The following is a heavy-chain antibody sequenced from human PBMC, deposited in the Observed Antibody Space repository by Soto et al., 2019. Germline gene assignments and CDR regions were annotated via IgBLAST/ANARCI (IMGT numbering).Heavy chain of an antibody. V-gene: IGHV3-23*01. J-gene: IGHJ4*02. CDR1: GFTFSNYG. CDR3: AKVGNAITTEVVILNFDY. Sequence: EVQLLESGGGLAQPGGSLRLSCAASGFTFSNYGMTWVRQAPGKGLEWVSGISGSGSNTFYADAVEGRFAISRDNSKNTPYLQMSRLRAHGTAVYYCAKVGNAITTEVVILNFDYWRQGTVVTVSS. CDR2: ISGSGSNT. D-gene: IGHD3-22*01.